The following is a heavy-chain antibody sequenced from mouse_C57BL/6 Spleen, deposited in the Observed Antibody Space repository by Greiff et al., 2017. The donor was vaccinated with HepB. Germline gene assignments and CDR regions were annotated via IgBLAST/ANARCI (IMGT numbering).Heavy chain of an antibody. CDR1: GFTFSSYA. V-gene: IGHV5-4*01. CDR3: ARAGTYSYYFDY. CDR2: ISDGGSYT. Sequence: EVQGVESGGGLVKPGGSLKLSCAASGFTFSSYAMSWVRQTPEKRLEWVATISDGGSYTYYPDNVKGRFTISRDNAKNNLYLQMSHLKSEDTAMYYCARAGTYSYYFDYWGQGTTLTVSS. D-gene: IGHD1-1*01. J-gene: IGHJ2*01.